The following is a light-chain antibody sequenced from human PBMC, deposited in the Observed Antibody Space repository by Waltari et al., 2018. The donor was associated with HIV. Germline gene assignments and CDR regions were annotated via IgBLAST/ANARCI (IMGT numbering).Light chain of an antibody. J-gene: IGLJ3*02. CDR3: ASYTITSTLV. CDR1: SSAIATYTS. V-gene: IGLV2-14*01. Sequence: QSALTQPASVSGSLGQSITISRIRTSSAIATYTSLSWYQHHPDKAPRLVIYDANSRPSGVPFRFSGSKSGNTASLTISGLQAEDEADYYCASYTITSTLVFGGGTKVTVL. CDR2: DAN.